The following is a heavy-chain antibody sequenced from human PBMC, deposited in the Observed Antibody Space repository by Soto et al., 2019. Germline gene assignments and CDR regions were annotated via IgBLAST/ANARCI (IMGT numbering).Heavy chain of an antibody. Sequence: ASVKVSCKTSGGTFSNDIITWVRQATGQGLEYLGWMNPNSGNTAYVQKFQGRVTMTWDTSITTAYMELSSLRSEDTAVYFCARGIKYGAYSRWFDPWGQGTLVTVSS. CDR1: GGTFSNDI. CDR3: ARGIKYGAYSRWFDP. CDR2: MNPNSGNT. D-gene: IGHD4-17*01. J-gene: IGHJ5*02. V-gene: IGHV1-8*02.